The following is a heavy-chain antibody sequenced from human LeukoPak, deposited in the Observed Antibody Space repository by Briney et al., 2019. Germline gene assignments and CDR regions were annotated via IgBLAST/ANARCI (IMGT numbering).Heavy chain of an antibody. CDR3: AKVPLHSPLDIVVVVAALGWFDP. J-gene: IGHJ5*02. V-gene: IGHV3-23*01. CDR2: ISGSGGST. D-gene: IGHD2-15*01. Sequence: GGSLRLSCAASGFTFSSYAMSWVRQAPGKGLEWVSAISGSGGSTYYADSVKGRFTISRDNSKNTLYLQMNSLRAEDTAVYYCAKVPLHSPLDIVVVVAALGWFDPWGQGTLVTVSS. CDR1: GFTFSSYA.